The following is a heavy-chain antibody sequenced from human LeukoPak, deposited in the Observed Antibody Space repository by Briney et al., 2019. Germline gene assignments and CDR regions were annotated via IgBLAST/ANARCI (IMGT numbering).Heavy chain of an antibody. CDR3: AKDLGSTYYFDY. CDR1: GFTFSSYG. J-gene: IGHJ4*02. CDR2: IRYDGSNK. Sequence: GGSLRLSCAASGFTFSSYGMHWVRQAPGKGLEWVAFIRYDGSNKYYADSVKGRFTIPRDNSKNTLYLQMNSLRAEDTAVYYCAKDLGSTYYFDYWGQGTLVTVSS. D-gene: IGHD2-15*01. V-gene: IGHV3-30*02.